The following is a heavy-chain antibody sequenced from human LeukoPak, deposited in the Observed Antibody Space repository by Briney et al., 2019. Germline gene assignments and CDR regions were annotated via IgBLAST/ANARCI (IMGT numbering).Heavy chain of an antibody. V-gene: IGHV3-23*01. J-gene: IGHJ4*02. Sequence: GGSLRLSCAASGFTFSGCAMSWVRQAPGKGLEWVSAIRGSGGTTHYTDSVKGRFTISRDNTKNSLFLQISSLRGEDSAVYYCAREPSQLWIDNWGQGTRVIVSS. CDR1: GFTFSGCA. CDR3: AREPSQLWIDN. D-gene: IGHD5-18*01. CDR2: IRGSGGTT.